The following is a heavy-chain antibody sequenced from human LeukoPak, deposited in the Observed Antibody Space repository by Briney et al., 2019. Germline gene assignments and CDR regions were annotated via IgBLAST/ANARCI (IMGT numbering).Heavy chain of an antibody. CDR1: GYTFISYG. CDR3: AKRAAAAGPYNYFDY. D-gene: IGHD6-13*01. V-gene: IGHV1-18*01. CDR2: ISAYNGNT. Sequence: ASVKVSCKASGYTFISYGISWVRQAPGQGLEWMGWISAYNGNTNYAQKLQGGVTMTTDTSTSTAYMELRSLRSDDTAVYYCAKRAAAAGPYNYFDYWGQGTLVTVSS. J-gene: IGHJ4*02.